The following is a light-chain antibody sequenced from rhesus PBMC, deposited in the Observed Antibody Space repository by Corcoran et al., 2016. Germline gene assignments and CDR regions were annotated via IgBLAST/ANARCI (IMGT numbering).Light chain of an antibody. V-gene: IGKV1-32*02. CDR1: QGISSY. Sequence: DIQMSQSPSSLSASVGDRVTITCRASQGISSYLNWYQQKPGKAPKLLIYYAKILASGVPSRFSGSVSGTEFTLTISSLQPEDFATYYCQQGNSNPHSFGQGTKVEIK. CDR2: YAK. J-gene: IGKJ2*01. CDR3: QQGNSNPHS.